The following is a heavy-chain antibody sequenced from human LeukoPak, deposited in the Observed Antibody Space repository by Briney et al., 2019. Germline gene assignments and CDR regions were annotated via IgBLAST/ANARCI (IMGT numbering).Heavy chain of an antibody. V-gene: IGHV3-48*02. CDR3: ARDATGGLEFHY. D-gene: IGHD1-1*01. Sequence: GGSLRLSCAASGFTFSSYRMNWVRQAPGKGLEWVSYISRSSSTIYYADSVNGRFTISRDNAKNALYLQMNSLRDEDTAVYYCARDATGGLEFHYWGQGTLVTVSS. J-gene: IGHJ4*02. CDR2: ISRSSSTI. CDR1: GFTFSSYR.